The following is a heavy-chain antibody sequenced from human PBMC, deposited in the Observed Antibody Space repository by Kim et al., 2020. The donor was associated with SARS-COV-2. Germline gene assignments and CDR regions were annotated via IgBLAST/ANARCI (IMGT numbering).Heavy chain of an antibody. CDR1: GYSISSGYY. V-gene: IGHV4-38-2*02. D-gene: IGHD3-10*01. J-gene: IGHJ4*02. CDR3: ARVRIAVTMVRGGAGIAAVRGNGLFDY. Sequence: SETLSLTCTVSGYSISSGYYWGWIRQPPGKGLEWIGSIYHSGSTYYNPSLKSRVTISVDTSKNQFSLKLSSVTAADTAVYYCARVRIAVTMVRGGAGIAAVRGNGLFDYWGQGTLVTVSS. CDR2: IYHSGST.